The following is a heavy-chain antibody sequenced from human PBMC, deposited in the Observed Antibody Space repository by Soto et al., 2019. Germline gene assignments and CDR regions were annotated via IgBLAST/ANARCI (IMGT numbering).Heavy chain of an antibody. Sequence: QVQLVQSGAEVRKPGASVKVSCKASGYTFTSYGISWMRQAPGQGLEWMGWISAYNGNTIYEQNLQGRVTMTRDTSTSTAYMELRSLTSDDTAVYYCAREQAPAGVLYFDPWGQGTLVTVSS. V-gene: IGHV1-18*01. CDR2: ISAYNGNT. CDR1: GYTFTSYG. J-gene: IGHJ5*02. D-gene: IGHD6-13*01. CDR3: AREQAPAGVLYFDP.